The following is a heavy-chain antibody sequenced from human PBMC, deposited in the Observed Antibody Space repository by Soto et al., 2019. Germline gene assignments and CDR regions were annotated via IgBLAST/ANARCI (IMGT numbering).Heavy chain of an antibody. CDR2: ISGSGGST. V-gene: IGHV3-23*01. Sequence: PGGSLRLSCAASGFTFSSYAMSWVRQAPGKGLEWVSAISGSGGSTYYADSVKGRFTISRDNSKNTLYLQMNSLRAEDTAVYYCAKDRAGMIVVAHLNYWGQGTLVTVSS. D-gene: IGHD3-22*01. CDR1: GFTFSSYA. CDR3: AKDRAGMIVVAHLNY. J-gene: IGHJ4*02.